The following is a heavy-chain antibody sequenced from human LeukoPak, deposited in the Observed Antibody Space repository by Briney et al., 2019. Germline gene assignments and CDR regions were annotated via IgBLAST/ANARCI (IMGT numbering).Heavy chain of an antibody. CDR3: ARASVGYSSGWYVGTFDY. CDR1: GFTFSSYS. J-gene: IGHJ4*02. CDR2: ISSSSSYI. D-gene: IGHD6-19*01. V-gene: IGHV3-21*01. Sequence: GGSLRLXCAASGFTFSSYSMNWVRQAPGKGLEWVSSISSSSSYIYYADSVKGRFTISRDNAKNSLYLQMNSLRAEDTAVYYCARASVGYSSGWYVGTFDYWGQGTLVTVSS.